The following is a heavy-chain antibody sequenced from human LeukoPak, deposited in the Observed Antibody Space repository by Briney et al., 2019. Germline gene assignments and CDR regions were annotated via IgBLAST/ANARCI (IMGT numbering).Heavy chain of an antibody. CDR2: ISYDGSNK. V-gene: IGHV3-30*04. D-gene: IGHD3-3*01. CDR3: ARIKEVIPIFGSKRGSWYFDL. Sequence: PGRSLRLSCAASGFTFSSYAMHWVRQAPGKGLEWVAVISYDGSNKYYADSVKGRFTISRDNSKNTLYLQMNSLRAEDTAVYYCARIKEVIPIFGSKRGSWYFDLWGRGTLVTASS. J-gene: IGHJ2*01. CDR1: GFTFSSYA.